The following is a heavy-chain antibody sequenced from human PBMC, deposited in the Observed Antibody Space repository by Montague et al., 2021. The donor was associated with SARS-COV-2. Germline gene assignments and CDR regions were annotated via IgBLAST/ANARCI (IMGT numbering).Heavy chain of an antibody. CDR2: IYYSGST. D-gene: IGHD3-22*01. J-gene: IGHJ3*02. CDR3: ASPTYYYDSSGSDAFDI. CDR1: GGSISSSSYY. Sequence: SETLSLTCTVSGGSISSSSYYWGWIRQPPGKGLEWIGSIYYSGSTYYNPSLKSRVTISVDTSKNLFSLKLSSVTAADTAVYYCASPTYYYDSSGSDAFDIWGQGTMVTVSS. V-gene: IGHV4-39*01.